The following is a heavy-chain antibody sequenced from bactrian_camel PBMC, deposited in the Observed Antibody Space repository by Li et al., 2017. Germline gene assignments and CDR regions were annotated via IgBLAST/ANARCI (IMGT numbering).Heavy chain of an antibody. CDR2: ILSSGGTT. CDR3: AASRFYLRGKWTQFNV. CDR1: GFTFDMYW. Sequence: LLESGGGLVQPGESLILSCVASGFTFDMYWMYWARQAPGREREGVVILSSGGTTTYGDFVEGRFHIVIDNSKNTMYLQMNNLKPDDTATYYCAASRFYLRGKWTQFNVWGQGTQVTVS. V-gene: IGHV3S1*01. D-gene: IGHD1*01. J-gene: IGHJ4*01.